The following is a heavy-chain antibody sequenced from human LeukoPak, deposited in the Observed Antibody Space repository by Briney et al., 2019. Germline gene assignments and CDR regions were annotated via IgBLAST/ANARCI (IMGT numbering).Heavy chain of an antibody. CDR2: IWYDGSNK. V-gene: IGHV3-33*03. Sequence: GGSLRLSCAASGFTFSSYGMHWVRQAPGKGLEWVAVIWYDGSNKYYADSVKGRFTISRDNAKNSVFLQMNSLRVEDSALYYCARRFDSWGQGTLVTVSP. CDR3: ARRFDS. J-gene: IGHJ4*02. CDR1: GFTFSSYG.